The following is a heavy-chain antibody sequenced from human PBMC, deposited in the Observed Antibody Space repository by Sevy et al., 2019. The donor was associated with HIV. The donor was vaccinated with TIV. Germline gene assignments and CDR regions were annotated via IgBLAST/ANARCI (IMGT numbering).Heavy chain of an antibody. J-gene: IGHJ4*02. CDR1: GYTFTTYP. CDR2: ISTYSGET. CDR3: ARDSDGSGHYYADYFDY. Sequence: ASVKVSCKASGYTFTTYPIGWVRQAPGQGLEWMGWISTYSGETRDAQKFQGRATMTTDTSTSTDYLELRSLRSADTAADYCARDSDGSGHYYADYFDYWGQGTLVTVSS. D-gene: IGHD3-22*01. V-gene: IGHV1-18*01.